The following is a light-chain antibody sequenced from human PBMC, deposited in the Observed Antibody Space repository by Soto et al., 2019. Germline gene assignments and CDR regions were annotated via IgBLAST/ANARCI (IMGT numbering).Light chain of an antibody. CDR3: QQSYSTLFT. J-gene: IGKJ3*01. CDR2: AAS. V-gene: IGKV1-39*01. Sequence: DIQMTQSPSSLYASVGDRVTITCRASQSISSYLNWYQQKPGKAPKLLIYAASNLQSGVPSRFSGSGSGTDFTLTISSLQPEDFDTYYCQQSYSTLFTFGPGTKVDIK. CDR1: QSISSY.